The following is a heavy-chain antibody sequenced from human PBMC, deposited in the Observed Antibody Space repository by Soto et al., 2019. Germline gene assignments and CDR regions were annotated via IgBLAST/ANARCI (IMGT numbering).Heavy chain of an antibody. Sequence: ETLSLTCIISVGTIGYYYWGWVRQPPGKGLEWLAYIYYTGKTDQNPSLERRVSISLGTSKNQFSLNLRSVTAADTAVYYCVRKHNSAGSIDSWGPGILVTVSS. D-gene: IGHD2-21*01. CDR1: VGTIGYYY. CDR2: IYYTGKT. CDR3: VRKHNSAGSIDS. V-gene: IGHV4-59*01. J-gene: IGHJ4*02.